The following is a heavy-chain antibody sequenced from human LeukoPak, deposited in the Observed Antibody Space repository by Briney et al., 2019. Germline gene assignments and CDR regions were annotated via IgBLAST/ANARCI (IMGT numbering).Heavy chain of an antibody. D-gene: IGHD1-7*01. CDR1: GFTFSDYY. CDR3: ARVRGAWNWVEHCFDY. Sequence: KPGGSLRLSCAASGFTFSDYYMSWIRQAPGKGLEWVSYISSSGSTIYYADSVKGRFTISRDNAENSLYLQMNSLRADDTAVYYCARVRGAWNWVEHCFDYWGQGTVVTVSS. J-gene: IGHJ4*02. CDR2: ISSSGSTI. V-gene: IGHV3-11*01.